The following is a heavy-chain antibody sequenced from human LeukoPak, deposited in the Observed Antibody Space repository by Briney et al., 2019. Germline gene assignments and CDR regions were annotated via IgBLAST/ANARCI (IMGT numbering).Heavy chain of an antibody. Sequence: SDTLSLTCAVSGYSISSDNWWGWIRQPPGRGLEWIGYIYYSGSTYYNPSLKSRVTMSIDTSNNQFSLQLTSVTAVDTAVYYCVKKIAAAAWFDPWGQGTPVTVSS. V-gene: IGHV4-28*01. J-gene: IGHJ5*02. CDR1: GYSISSDNW. D-gene: IGHD6-13*01. CDR2: IYYSGST. CDR3: VKKIAAAAWFDP.